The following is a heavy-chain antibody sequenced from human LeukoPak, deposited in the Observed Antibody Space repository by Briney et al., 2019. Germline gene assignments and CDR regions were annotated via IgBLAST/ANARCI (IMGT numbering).Heavy chain of an antibody. CDR3: ARQFDP. CDR1: GASFSNYY. J-gene: IGHJ5*02. Sequence: SETLSLTCTVSGASFSNYYWSWIRQPPGKGLEWIGHIYSSASTNYNPSLKSRLTISLDTSKNQFSLKLSSVTAADTAVYYCARQFDPWGQGILVTVSS. CDR2: IYSSAST. V-gene: IGHV4-59*08.